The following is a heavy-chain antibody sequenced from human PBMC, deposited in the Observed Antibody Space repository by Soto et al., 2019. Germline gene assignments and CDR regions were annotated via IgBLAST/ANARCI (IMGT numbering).Heavy chain of an antibody. Sequence: PGGSLRPFYTASGLTLRRYPTTLGRPAPWWGLEGVSGITASGGRTYYADSVKGRFTISRDNSKSTLYLQMNSLRAEDTAVYYCAKDTRYGDYVRWFDSWGQGSLVTVSS. J-gene: IGHJ5*01. CDR2: ITASGGRT. D-gene: IGHD4-17*01. CDR1: GLTLRRYP. V-gene: IGHV3-23*01. CDR3: AKDTRYGDYVRWFDS.